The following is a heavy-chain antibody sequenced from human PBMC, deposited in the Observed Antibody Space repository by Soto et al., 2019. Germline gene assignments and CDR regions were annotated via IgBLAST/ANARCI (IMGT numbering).Heavy chain of an antibody. D-gene: IGHD3-3*01. J-gene: IGHJ5*02. CDR1: GYTFTSYD. CDR2: MNPNSGNT. CDR3: ARGVRNTIFGVVMDRWFDP. V-gene: IGHV1-8*01. Sequence: GASVKVSCKASGYTFTSYDINWVRQATGQGLEWMGWMNPNSGNTGYAQKFQGRVTMTRNTSISTAYMELSSLRSEDTAVYYCARGVRNTIFGVVMDRWFDPWGQGTLVTVSS.